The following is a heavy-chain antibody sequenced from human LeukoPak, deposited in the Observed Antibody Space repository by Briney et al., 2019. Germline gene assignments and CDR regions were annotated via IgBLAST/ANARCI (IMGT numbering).Heavy chain of an antibody. CDR3: ARGGTGSHYYYYGMDV. V-gene: IGHV3-30-3*01. CDR1: GFTFSSYA. D-gene: IGHD3-10*01. Sequence: GRSLRLSCAASGFTFSSYAKHWVRQAPGKGLEWVAVISYDGSNKYYADSVKGRFTISRDNSKNTLYLQMNSLRAEDTAVYYCARGGTGSHYYYYGMDVWGQGTTVTVSS. J-gene: IGHJ6*02. CDR2: ISYDGSNK.